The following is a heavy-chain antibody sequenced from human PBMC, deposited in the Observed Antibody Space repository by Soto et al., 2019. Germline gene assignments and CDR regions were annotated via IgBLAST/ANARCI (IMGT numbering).Heavy chain of an antibody. CDR2: IYHSGCT. CDR1: GVPISSSSW. CDR3: AGGFGSGHYDY. Sequence: QVQLQESGPGLVKPSGTLSLTCTVSGVPISSSSWWTWARQPPGKGLEWVGAIYHSGCTNYNPSLKSRVATGVVEAEHRYSLKLTSVAAADTAVYYCAGGFGSGHYDYWGQGTLVTVSS. D-gene: IGHD3-10*01. J-gene: IGHJ4*02. V-gene: IGHV4-4*02.